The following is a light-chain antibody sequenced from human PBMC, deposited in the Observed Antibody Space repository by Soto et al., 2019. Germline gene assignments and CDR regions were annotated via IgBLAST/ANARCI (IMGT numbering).Light chain of an antibody. V-gene: IGLV2-14*01. J-gene: IGLJ1*01. CDR3: SSYTRSSTYV. Sequence: QSALTQPASVSGSPGQSIAISCTGTSSDVGYYNYVSWYQQHPGKAPKVMIYDVNNRPSGVSDRFSGSKSGNTASLTISGLQAEDEADYYCSSYTRSSTYVFGTGTKLTVL. CDR2: DVN. CDR1: SSDVGYYNY.